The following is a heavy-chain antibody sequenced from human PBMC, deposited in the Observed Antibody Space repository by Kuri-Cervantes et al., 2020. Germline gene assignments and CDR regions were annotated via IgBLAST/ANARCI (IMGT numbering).Heavy chain of an antibody. CDR3: ARGNIVVVPAAWVPLNWFDP. V-gene: IGHV3-74*01. CDR1: GFTFDDYA. D-gene: IGHD2-2*01. Sequence: GESLKISCAASGFTFDDYAMHWVRQAPGKGLEWVSRIKSDGSIISYADSVKGRLIVSRDNAKNTLYLQINSLGAEDTAVYYCARGNIVVVPAAWVPLNWFDPWGQGTLVTVSS. J-gene: IGHJ5*02. CDR2: IKSDGSII.